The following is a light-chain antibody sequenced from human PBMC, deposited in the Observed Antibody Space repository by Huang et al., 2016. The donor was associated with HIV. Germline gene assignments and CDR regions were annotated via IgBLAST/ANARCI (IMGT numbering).Light chain of an antibody. CDR1: QSVRDK. CDR3: QQYESWPPLT. V-gene: IGKV3-15*01. CDR2: ATS. Sequence: EIVMTQSPDTLSVSPGERATLSCRASQSVRDKLAWYQQKPCQAPRLLLHATSTRAAGVPARFSGSGSGTEFTLTISSLQSEDCGVYYCQQYESWPPLTFGGGTKVEIK. J-gene: IGKJ4*01.